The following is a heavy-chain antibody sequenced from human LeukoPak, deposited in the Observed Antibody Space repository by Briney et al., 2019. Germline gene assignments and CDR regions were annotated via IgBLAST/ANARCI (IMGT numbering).Heavy chain of an antibody. V-gene: IGHV4-59*12. J-gene: IGHJ4*02. Sequence: PSETLSLTCTVSGGSISTYYWNWIRQPPGKGLEWIGYIYYSGTTNYNPSLKSRVSMSVDTSKNQFSLKLSSVTAADTAVYYCARPFMITFGGVIAPLSYWGQGTLVTVSS. D-gene: IGHD3-16*02. CDR3: ARPFMITFGGVIAPLSY. CDR2: IYYSGTT. CDR1: GGSISTYY.